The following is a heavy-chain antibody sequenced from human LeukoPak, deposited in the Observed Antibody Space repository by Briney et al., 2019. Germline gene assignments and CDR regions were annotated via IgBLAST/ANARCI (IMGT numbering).Heavy chain of an antibody. V-gene: IGHV4-39*01. Sequence: SETLSLTCTVSGGSISSSSHHWGWIRQTPGKGLEWIGSIYYSGSTYISPSLKSRATISVDASRNQFSLRLSSVTAADTAVYYCARTIWGNWLDPWGQGTLVTVSS. CDR2: IYYSGST. J-gene: IGHJ5*02. D-gene: IGHD3-9*01. CDR3: ARTIWGNWLDP. CDR1: GGSISSSSHH.